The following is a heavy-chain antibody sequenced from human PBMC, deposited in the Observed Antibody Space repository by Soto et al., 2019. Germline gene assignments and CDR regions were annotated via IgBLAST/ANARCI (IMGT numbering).Heavy chain of an antibody. CDR1: GFTFDDYA. J-gene: IGHJ6*02. CDR3: ARYTYTSRYSYFGMDV. CDR2: VRSRAYGGTT. V-gene: IGHV3-49*03. D-gene: IGHD6-13*01. Sequence: PGGSLRLSCTASGFTFDDYAMSWFRQAPGKGLEWVGVVRSRAYGGTTDYAASVRGSFTISRDDSKSIAYLQMNTLRTEDTAVYYCARYTYTSRYSYFGMDVWGHGTTVTVSS.